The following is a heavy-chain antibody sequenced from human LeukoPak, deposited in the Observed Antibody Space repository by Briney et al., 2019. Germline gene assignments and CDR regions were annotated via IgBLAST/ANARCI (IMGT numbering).Heavy chain of an antibody. CDR1: GGSISSGGYS. CDR2: IYHSGST. V-gene: IGHV4-30-2*01. CDR3: ARSITPNWFDP. J-gene: IGHJ5*02. D-gene: IGHD3-10*01. Sequence: SETLSLTCAVSGGSISSGGYSWSWIRQPPGKGLEWIGYIYHSGSTYYNPSLKSRVTISVDRSKNQFSLKLSSVTAADTAVYYCARSITPNWFDPWGQGTLVTVSS.